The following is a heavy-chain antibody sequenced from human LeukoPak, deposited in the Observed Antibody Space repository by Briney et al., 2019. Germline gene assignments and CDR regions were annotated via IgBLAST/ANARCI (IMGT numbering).Heavy chain of an antibody. CDR1: DDSITMYY. CDR2: VDHTGST. D-gene: IGHD1-1*01. CDR3: ARGRVSSSTWYSTYYNYFYMDV. Sequence: SETLSLTCSVSDDSITMYYWTWIRQPPGKGLEWIGYVDHTGSTNFNPSLNGRVSISRDTTNNLFSLRLRSVTAADTAVYFCARGRVSSSTWYSTYYNYFYMDVWSKGTTVTVPS. J-gene: IGHJ6*03. V-gene: IGHV4-59*01.